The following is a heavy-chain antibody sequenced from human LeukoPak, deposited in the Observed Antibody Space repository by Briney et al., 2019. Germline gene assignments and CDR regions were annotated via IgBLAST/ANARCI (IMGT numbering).Heavy chain of an antibody. CDR3: ARSLYDFWSGYPIDY. Sequence: RASVKVSCKASGYTFTGYYMHWVRQAPGQGLEWMGWINPNSGGTNYAQKFQGRVTMTRDTSISTAYMELSRLRSDDTAVYYCARSLYDFWSGYPIDYWGQGTLVTVSS. J-gene: IGHJ4*02. CDR2: INPNSGGT. D-gene: IGHD3-3*01. CDR1: GYTFTGYY. V-gene: IGHV1-2*02.